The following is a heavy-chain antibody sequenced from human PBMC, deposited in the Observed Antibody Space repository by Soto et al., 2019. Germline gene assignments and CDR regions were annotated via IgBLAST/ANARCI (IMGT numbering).Heavy chain of an antibody. CDR2: ISGSGGST. CDR1: GFTFSSYG. CDR3: AKIPIFGVVIHSSYYFDY. J-gene: IGHJ4*02. Sequence: HPGGSLRLSCAASGFTFSSYGMHWVRQAPGKGLEWVSAISGSGGSTYYADSVKGRFTISRDNSKNTLYLQMNSLRAEDTAVYYCAKIPIFGVVIHSSYYFDYWGQGTLVTVSS. V-gene: IGHV3-23*01. D-gene: IGHD3-3*01.